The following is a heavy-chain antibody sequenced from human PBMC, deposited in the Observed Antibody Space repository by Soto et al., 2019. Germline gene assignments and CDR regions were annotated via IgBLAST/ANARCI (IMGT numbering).Heavy chain of an antibody. CDR2: ICSGGST. D-gene: IGHD6-13*01. V-gene: IGHV3-53*01. CDR3: ARDPPGIAASGGGG. Sequence: EVQLVESGGGLIQPGGSLRLSCAASGFTVSNNYMRWVRQAPGKGLEWVSLICSGGSTHYADSVKGRFTISRDNSKNTLYLQMNSLRVEDTAVYYCARDPPGIAASGGGGWGQGTLVTVSS. CDR1: GFTVSNNY. J-gene: IGHJ4*02.